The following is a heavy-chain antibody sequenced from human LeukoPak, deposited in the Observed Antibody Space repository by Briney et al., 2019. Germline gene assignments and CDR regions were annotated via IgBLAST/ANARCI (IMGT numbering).Heavy chain of an antibody. CDR3: AREAVDYGSGSLDY. CDR1: GGSIGSYY. D-gene: IGHD3-10*01. J-gene: IGHJ4*02. Sequence: SETLSLTCTVSGGSIGSYYWSWIRQPAGKGLEWIGRIHSSTSKNYNPSIKSRVTKSLDTSKNQFSLKVDSVTAADTAIYYCAREAVDYGSGSLDYWGQGTLVAVSS. V-gene: IGHV4-4*07. CDR2: IHSSTSK.